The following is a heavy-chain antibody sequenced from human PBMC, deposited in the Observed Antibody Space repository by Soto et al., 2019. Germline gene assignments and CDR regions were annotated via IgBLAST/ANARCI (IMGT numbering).Heavy chain of an antibody. J-gene: IGHJ4*02. CDR1: GFTFSSYA. D-gene: IGHD2-15*01. CDR2: ISYDGSNK. CDR3: ARGYTPSEKWIVVVVAATHSHFDY. Sequence: GGSLRLSCAASGFTFSSYAMHWVRQAPGKGLEWVAVISYDGSNKYYADSVKGRFTISRDNSKNTLYLQMNSLRAEDTAVYYCARGYTPSEKWIVVVVAATHSHFDYWGQGTLVTVSS. V-gene: IGHV3-30-3*01.